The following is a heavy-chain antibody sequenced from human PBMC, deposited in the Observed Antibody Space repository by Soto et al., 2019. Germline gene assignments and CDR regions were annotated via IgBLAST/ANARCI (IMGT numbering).Heavy chain of an antibody. CDR3: AKVVDSSGYYNKFDY. CDR1: GFTFSDFG. V-gene: IGHV3-30*18. CDR2: ASYDGSNT. D-gene: IGHD3-22*01. J-gene: IGHJ4*02. Sequence: GGSLRLSCVASGFTFSDFGMHWVRQAPGKGLEWVAVASYDGSNTYYADSVKGRFTISRDNSKNTLYLQMNSLGTDDTAVYFCAKVVDSSGYYNKFDYWGQGTLVTVSS.